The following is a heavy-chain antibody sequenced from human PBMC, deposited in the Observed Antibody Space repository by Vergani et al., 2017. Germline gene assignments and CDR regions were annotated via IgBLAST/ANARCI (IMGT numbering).Heavy chain of an antibody. D-gene: IGHD2-2*01. Sequence: EVQLLESGGGLVQPGGSLRLSCAASGFTFSSYAMSWVRQAPGKGLEWVSAISGSGGSTYYAASVKGRFTISRDNSKNTLYLQMNSLRAEDTAVYYCAKASAALGGXFQHWGQGTLVTVSS. J-gene: IGHJ1*01. CDR2: ISGSGGST. V-gene: IGHV3-23*01. CDR1: GFTFSSYA. CDR3: AKASAALGGXFQH.